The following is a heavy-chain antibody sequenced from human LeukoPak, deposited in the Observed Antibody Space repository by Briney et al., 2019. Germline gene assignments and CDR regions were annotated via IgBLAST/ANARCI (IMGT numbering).Heavy chain of an antibody. Sequence: GGALRPSCAASGFTIGPYAMYWVRHGPGRGLEWVSVIKADGSGTFYADSVRGRFTTSRDNSKNSLYLQMNSLTSEDTALYYCATWAFYHNLDVWGQGTTVIVSS. J-gene: IGHJ6*02. V-gene: IGHV3-43*02. CDR1: GFTIGPYA. CDR3: ATWAFYHNLDV. CDR2: IKADGSGT. D-gene: IGHD2/OR15-2a*01.